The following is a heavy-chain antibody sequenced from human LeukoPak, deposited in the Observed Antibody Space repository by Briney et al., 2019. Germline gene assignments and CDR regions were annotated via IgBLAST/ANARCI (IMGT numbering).Heavy chain of an antibody. CDR2: IYSGGRT. Sequence: PGGSLRLSCAASGFNVSTNYMSWVRQAPGRGLEWVSTIYSGGRTDYADSVKDRFTISRDKTMNTLYLQMSSLRVEDTAVYYCARDLRKQGFWSWGQGTLVTVSS. D-gene: IGHD3-3*01. CDR3: ARDLRKQGFWS. CDR1: GFNVSTNY. J-gene: IGHJ4*02. V-gene: IGHV3-66*01.